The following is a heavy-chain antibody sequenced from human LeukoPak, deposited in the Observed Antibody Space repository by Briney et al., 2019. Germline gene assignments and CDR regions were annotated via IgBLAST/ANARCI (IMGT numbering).Heavy chain of an antibody. CDR1: GYTFTGYY. V-gene: IGHV1-2*02. CDR2: INPNSGGT. J-gene: IGHJ4*02. CDR3: ARLITNSSSTNLDY. Sequence: ASVKVSCKASGYTFTGYYMHWVRQAPGQGLEWMGWINPNSGGTNYAQKFQGRVTMTRDTSISTAYMELSRLRSDDTAVYYCARLITNSSSTNLDYWGQGTLVTVSS. D-gene: IGHD6-6*01.